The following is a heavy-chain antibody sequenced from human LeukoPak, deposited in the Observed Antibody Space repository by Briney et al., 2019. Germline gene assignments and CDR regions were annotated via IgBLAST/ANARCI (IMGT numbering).Heavy chain of an antibody. CDR3: ARDGAGFSSSKYFYYYYYMDV. CDR2: INPSGDST. V-gene: IGHV1-46*01. D-gene: IGHD6-13*01. Sequence: ASVKVSCKASGYTFTTYYMHWVRQAPGQGLEWMGIINPSGDSTSYAQKFQGRVIMTRDMSTSTVYMELSSLRSEDTAVYYCARDGAGFSSSKYFYYYYYMDVWGKGTTVTVSS. J-gene: IGHJ6*03. CDR1: GYTFTTYY.